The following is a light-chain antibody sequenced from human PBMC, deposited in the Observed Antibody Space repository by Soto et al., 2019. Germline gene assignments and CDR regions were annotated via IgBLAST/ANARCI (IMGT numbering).Light chain of an antibody. J-gene: IGKJ1*01. Sequence: DIQMTQSPSTLSASVGDRVTITCRASQSISSWLAWYQQKPGKAPKLLIYKASSLESGVPSRFSGSVSGTEFTLTISSLQPDDFATYYCQQYNSWWTFGQGTKVEIK. CDR1: QSISSW. CDR3: QQYNSWWT. V-gene: IGKV1-5*03. CDR2: KAS.